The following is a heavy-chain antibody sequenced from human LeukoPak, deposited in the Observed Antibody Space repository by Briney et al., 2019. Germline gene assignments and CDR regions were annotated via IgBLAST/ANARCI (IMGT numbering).Heavy chain of an antibody. D-gene: IGHD3-16*01. J-gene: IGHJ4*02. CDR1: GGTFSSYT. CDR2: IIPILGIA. Sequence: SVKVSCKASGGTFSSYTIRWVRQAPGQGLEWMGRIIPILGIANYAQKFQGRVTITADKSTSTAYMELSRLRSKRTAVYVCGPELGGTGGGPPPVELRGQGTL. V-gene: IGHV1-69*02. CDR3: GPELGGTGGGPPPVEL.